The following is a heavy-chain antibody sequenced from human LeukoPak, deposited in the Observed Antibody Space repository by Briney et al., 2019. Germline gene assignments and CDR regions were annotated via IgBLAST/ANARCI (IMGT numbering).Heavy chain of an antibody. CDR3: ARRGYSGYDSYFYYMDV. CDR2: ISGNGGVI. V-gene: IGHV3-11*01. D-gene: IGHD5-12*01. CDR1: GFTFSDNY. J-gene: IGHJ6*03. Sequence: GGSLRLSCAASGFTFSDNYMTWVRQAPGKGLEWLSYISGNGGVIQYADSVKGRFTISRDNAKNSLYLQMNSLRAEDTALYYCARRGYSGYDSYFYYMDVWGKGTTVTVSS.